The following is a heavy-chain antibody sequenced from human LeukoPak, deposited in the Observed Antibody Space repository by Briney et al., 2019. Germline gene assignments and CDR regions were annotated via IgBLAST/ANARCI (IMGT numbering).Heavy chain of an antibody. CDR2: ISGSGGST. Sequence: GGSLRLSCAASGFTFTSFGMSWVRQAPGKGLEWVSVISGSGGSTYYADSVKGRFTISRDNSKNTLYLQMNSLRAEDTAVYYCAKDSQRGFTIFGVVTPRDNWFDPWGQGTLVTVSS. J-gene: IGHJ5*02. CDR1: GFTFTSFG. V-gene: IGHV3-23*01. D-gene: IGHD3-3*01. CDR3: AKDSQRGFTIFGVVTPRDNWFDP.